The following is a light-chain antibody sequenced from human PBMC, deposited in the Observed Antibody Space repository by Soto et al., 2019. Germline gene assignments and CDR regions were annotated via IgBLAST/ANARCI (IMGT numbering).Light chain of an antibody. CDR3: AAWDDNLNGQV. Sequence: QSALTQPASVSGSPGQSITISCTGTSSDVGGYNYVSWYQQHPGKAPKLMIYEVSNRPSGVSNRFSGSKSGNTASLTISGLQAEDEADYYCAAWDDNLNGQVFGGGTKLTVL. V-gene: IGLV2-14*01. CDR1: SSDVGGYNY. CDR2: EVS. J-gene: IGLJ3*02.